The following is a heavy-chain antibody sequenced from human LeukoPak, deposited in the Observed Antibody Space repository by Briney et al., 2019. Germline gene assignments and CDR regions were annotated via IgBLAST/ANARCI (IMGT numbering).Heavy chain of an antibody. CDR2: IKSKTDGGTT. CDR1: GFTFSNAW. D-gene: IGHD1-1*01. Sequence: PGGSLRLSCVDSGFTFSNAWMSWVRQAPGKGLEWVGRIKSKTDGGTTDYAAPVKGRFTISRDDSKNTVYLQMNSLKTEDTAVYYCTTGYGAPAEYFQHWGQGTLVTVSS. V-gene: IGHV3-15*01. CDR3: TTGYGAPAEYFQH. J-gene: IGHJ1*01.